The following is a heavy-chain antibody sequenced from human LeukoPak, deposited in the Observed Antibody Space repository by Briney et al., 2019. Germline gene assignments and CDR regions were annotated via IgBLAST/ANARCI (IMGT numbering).Heavy chain of an antibody. D-gene: IGHD4-23*01. CDR1: GFTFSDYY. CDR3: ARGITTVVTYDAFDI. V-gene: IGHV3-11*01. Sequence: GGSLRLSCAASGFTFSDYYMSWIRQAPGKGLEWVSYISSSGSTIYYADSVKGRFIISRDNAKNSLYLQMNSLRAEDTAVYYCARGITTVVTYDAFDIWGQGTMVTVSS. J-gene: IGHJ3*02. CDR2: ISSSGSTI.